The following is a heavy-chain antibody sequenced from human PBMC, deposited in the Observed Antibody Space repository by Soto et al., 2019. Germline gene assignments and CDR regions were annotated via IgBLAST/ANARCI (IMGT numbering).Heavy chain of an antibody. V-gene: IGHV3-23*01. D-gene: IGHD3-22*01. CDR1: GITFRSHA. CDR3: AKDRGITMVVVTVLLDY. Sequence: PGGSLRLSCVASGITFRSHAMSWVRQAPGEGLEWVSGTTGTGGSTYYGDSVKGRFTISRDNSKNTLYLQMNSLRAEDTAVYYCAKDRGITMVVVTVLLDYWGQGTLVTVSS. CDR2: TTGTGGST. J-gene: IGHJ4*02.